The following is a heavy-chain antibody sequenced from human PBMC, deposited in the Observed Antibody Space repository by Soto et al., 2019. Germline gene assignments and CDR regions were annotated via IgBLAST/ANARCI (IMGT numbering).Heavy chain of an antibody. Sequence: VKVSCKASGYTFTSYAMHWVRQAPGQRLEWMGWINAGNGNTKYSQKFQGRVTITRDTSASTACMELSSLRSEDTAVYYCARGGSSWLTYYYYGMDVWGQGTTVTISS. V-gene: IGHV1-3*01. CDR2: INAGNGNT. CDR1: GYTFTSYA. D-gene: IGHD6-13*01. CDR3: ARGGSSWLTYYYYGMDV. J-gene: IGHJ6*02.